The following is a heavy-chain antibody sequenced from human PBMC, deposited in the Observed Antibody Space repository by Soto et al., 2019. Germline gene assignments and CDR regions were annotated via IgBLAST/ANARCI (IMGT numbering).Heavy chain of an antibody. CDR3: ATGWDSGSYYAGGH. V-gene: IGHV1-24*01. CDR2: FDPEDGET. J-gene: IGHJ4*02. CDR1: GYTLTELS. D-gene: IGHD1-26*01. Sequence: ASVKVSCKVSGYTLTELSMHWVRQAPGKGLEWMGGFDPEDGETIYAQKFQGRVTMTEDTSTATAYMELSSLRSEDTAVYYCATGWDSGSYYAGGHWGQGTLVTVSS.